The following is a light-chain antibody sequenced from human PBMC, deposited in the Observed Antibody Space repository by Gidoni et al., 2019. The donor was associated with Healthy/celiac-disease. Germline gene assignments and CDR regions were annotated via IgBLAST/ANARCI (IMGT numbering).Light chain of an antibody. CDR1: SLRSYY. CDR2: GKN. V-gene: IGLV3-19*01. Sequence: SSELTQYPAVSVALGQTVRITCQGDSLRSYYASWYQQKPGQPPVLVIYGKNNRPSGCPDQFSGSSSRNTASLTITGAQAEDEADYYCNSRDSSCNHLVVFGGGTKLTVL. J-gene: IGLJ2*01. CDR3: NSRDSSCNHLVV.